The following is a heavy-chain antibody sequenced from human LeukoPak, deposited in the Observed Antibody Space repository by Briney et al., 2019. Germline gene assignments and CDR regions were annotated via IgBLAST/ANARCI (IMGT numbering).Heavy chain of an antibody. V-gene: IGHV6-1*01. D-gene: IGHD3-10*01. CDR3: ARGLYYYGSGSYSPDAFDI. J-gene: IGHJ3*02. Sequence: SQALSLTCAISEDSVSSNSAAWNWIRQSPSRGLEWLGRTYYRSKWYNDYAVSVKSRITINPDTSMNQFSLQLNSVTPEDTAVYYCARGLYYYGSGSYSPDAFDIWGQGTMVTVSS. CDR1: EDSVSSNSAA. CDR2: TYYRSKWYN.